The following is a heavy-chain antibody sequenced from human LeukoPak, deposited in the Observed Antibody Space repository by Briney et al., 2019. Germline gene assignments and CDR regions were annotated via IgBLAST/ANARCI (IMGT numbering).Heavy chain of an antibody. J-gene: IGHJ4*02. CDR2: IYHSGST. Sequence: PSETLSLTCTVSGYSISSGYYWGWIRQPPGKGLEWIGSIYHSGSTFYNPSLKSRVTISVDTSKNQFSLQLRSVTAADTAVYCCARGEAEAGLDYWGQGTLVTVSS. D-gene: IGHD6-13*01. V-gene: IGHV4-38-2*02. CDR1: GYSISSGYY. CDR3: ARGEAEAGLDY.